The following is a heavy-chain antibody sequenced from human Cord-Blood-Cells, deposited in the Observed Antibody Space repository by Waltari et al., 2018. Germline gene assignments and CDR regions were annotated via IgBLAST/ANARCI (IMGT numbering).Heavy chain of an antibody. CDR2: IYYSGST. V-gene: IGHV4-39*01. Sequence: QLQLQESGPGLVKPSETLSLTCTVSGGSISSSSYYWGWIRQPPGKGLEWIGSIYYSGSTYYNPSLKSRVTISVDTSKNQFSLKLSSVTAADTAVYYCARGLGVKGAFDIWGQGTMVTVSS. J-gene: IGHJ3*02. D-gene: IGHD3-10*01. CDR1: GGSISSSSYY. CDR3: ARGLGVKGAFDI.